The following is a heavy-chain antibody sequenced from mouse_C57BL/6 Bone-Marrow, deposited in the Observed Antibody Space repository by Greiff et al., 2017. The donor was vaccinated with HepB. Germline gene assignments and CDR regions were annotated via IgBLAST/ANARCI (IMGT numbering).Heavy chain of an antibody. CDR2: ISSGSSTI. CDR1: GFTFSDYG. J-gene: IGHJ3*01. V-gene: IGHV5-17*01. CDR3: ARRPVTTVRSVAY. Sequence: EVKVVESGGGLVKPGGSLKLSCAASGFTFSDYGMHWVRQAPEKGLEWVAYISSGSSTIYYADTVKGRFTISRDNAKNTLFLQMTSLRSEDTAMYYCARRPVTTVRSVAYWGRGTLVTVSA. D-gene: IGHD2-3*01.